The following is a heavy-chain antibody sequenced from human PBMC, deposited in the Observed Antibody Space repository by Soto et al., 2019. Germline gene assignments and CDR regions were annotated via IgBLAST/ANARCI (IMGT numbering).Heavy chain of an antibody. CDR3: AKNQGVELVPLATVDWFDP. D-gene: IGHD1-26*01. CDR1: GFIFENFG. J-gene: IGHJ5*02. V-gene: IGHV3-23*01. Sequence: LRLSCAAAGFIFENFGMSWVRQAPGKGLEWISSISGSGFKKYYADSVKGRFTISRDNSKSTVYLELNNLSAEDTAVYHCAKNQGVELVPLATVDWFDPWGQGSVVTVSS. CDR2: ISGSGFKK.